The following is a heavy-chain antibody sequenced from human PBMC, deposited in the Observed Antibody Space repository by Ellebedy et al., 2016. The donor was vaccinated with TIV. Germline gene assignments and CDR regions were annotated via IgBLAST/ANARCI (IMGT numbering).Heavy chain of an antibody. CDR3: AREAFNDVDPRIWGVFDI. CDR1: AFTVSSSY. Sequence: GESLKISCAASAFTVSSSYMSWLRQAPGTGLEWVSVISSGVSTYYADSVKGRFTISRDDSKNTLHLQMHSLRAEDTAGYYCAREAFNDVDPRIWGVFDIWGQGTMVTVSS. V-gene: IGHV3-66*01. CDR2: ISSGVST. J-gene: IGHJ3*02. D-gene: IGHD2/OR15-2a*01.